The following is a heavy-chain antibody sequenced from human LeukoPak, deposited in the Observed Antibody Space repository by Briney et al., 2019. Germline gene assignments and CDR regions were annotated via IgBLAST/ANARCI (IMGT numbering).Heavy chain of an antibody. J-gene: IGHJ4*02. CDR1: GSTFTSSA. CDR2: TVVGSGKT. Sequence: SGNVSCKASGSTFTSSAMLWVREARGQRLEWIGWTVVGSGKTISAQTFQERVTITRDISTSTAYMDLSSLRSEDTAVYYCAADNYCYDSSGYYYGDGGFDYWGQGTLVTVSS. CDR3: AADNYCYDSSGYYYGDGGFDY. D-gene: IGHD3-22*01. V-gene: IGHV1-58*02.